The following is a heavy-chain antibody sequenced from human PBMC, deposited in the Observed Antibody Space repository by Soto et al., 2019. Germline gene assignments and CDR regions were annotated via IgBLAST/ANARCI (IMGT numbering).Heavy chain of an antibody. D-gene: IGHD2-2*01. Sequence: ASVKVSCKTSGYTFNTYGFSWVRQAPGQGLEWMGWISPYYGNTNSAQKFQGRVTMTTDTSTSTAYMELRNLRSDDTAVYYCAVGGYCSSASCPNYWGQGTLVTVSS. J-gene: IGHJ4*02. CDR1: GYTFNTYG. CDR2: ISPYYGNT. CDR3: AVGGYCSSASCPNY. V-gene: IGHV1-18*01.